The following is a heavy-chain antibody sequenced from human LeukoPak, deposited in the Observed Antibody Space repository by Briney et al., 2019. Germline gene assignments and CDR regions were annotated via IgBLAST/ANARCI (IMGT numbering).Heavy chain of an antibody. D-gene: IGHD6-19*01. CDR1: GYTFTSYY. Sequence: ASVKVSCKASGYTFTSYYMHWVRQAPGQGLEWMGITNPSGGSTSYAQKFQGRVTMTRDTSTSTVYMELSSLRSEDTAVYYCARSSGGYYFDYWGQGTLVTVSS. CDR3: ARSSGGYYFDY. J-gene: IGHJ4*02. V-gene: IGHV1-46*01. CDR2: TNPSGGST.